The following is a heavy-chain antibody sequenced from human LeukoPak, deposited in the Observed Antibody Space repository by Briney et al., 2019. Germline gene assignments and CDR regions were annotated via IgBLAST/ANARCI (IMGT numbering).Heavy chain of an antibody. CDR2: IRYDGSNK. J-gene: IGHJ4*02. CDR1: GFTFSSYS. Sequence: PGGSLRLSCAASGFTFSSYSMNWVRQAPGKGLEWVAFIRYDGSNKYYADSVKGRFTISRDNSKNTLYLQMNSLRAEDTAVYYCAKLPFDYYDSSGYDYWGQGTLVTVSS. CDR3: AKLPFDYYDSSGYDY. D-gene: IGHD3-22*01. V-gene: IGHV3-30*02.